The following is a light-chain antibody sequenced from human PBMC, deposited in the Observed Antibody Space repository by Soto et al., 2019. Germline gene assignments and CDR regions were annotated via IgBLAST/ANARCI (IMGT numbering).Light chain of an antibody. CDR1: QAVTGNY. Sequence: EVVLTQSPDTLSLSPGERATLSCRASQAVTGNYLAWYQQKPGQAPRLLIYGASNRATGIPDRFSGSGSGRDFTLTISRLEPEDFAVYYCQQCGPSLKYTFGQGTKLEIK. CDR3: QQCGPSLKYT. CDR2: GAS. V-gene: IGKV3-20*01. J-gene: IGKJ2*01.